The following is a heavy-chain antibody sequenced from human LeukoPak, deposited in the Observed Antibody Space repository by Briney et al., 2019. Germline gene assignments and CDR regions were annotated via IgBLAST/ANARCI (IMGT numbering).Heavy chain of an antibody. CDR3: PRQFEYYYGSGSYYNVQYFDY. V-gene: IGHV5-51*01. D-gene: IGHD3-10*01. Sequence: GESLKISCKGSGYSFTSYWIGWVRQMPGKGLEWMGIIYPGDSDTRYSPSFQGQVTISADKSISTAYLQWSSLKASDTAMYYCPRQFEYYYGSGSYYNVQYFDYWGQGTLVTVSS. CDR1: GYSFTSYW. J-gene: IGHJ4*02. CDR2: IYPGDSDT.